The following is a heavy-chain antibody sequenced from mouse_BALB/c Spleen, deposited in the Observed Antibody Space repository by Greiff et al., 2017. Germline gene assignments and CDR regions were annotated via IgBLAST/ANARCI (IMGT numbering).Heavy chain of an antibody. CDR1: GYTFTSYT. V-gene: IGHV1-4*02. CDR3: ARSGGDRFAY. Sequence: VKLMESAAELARPGASVKMSCKASGYTFTSYTMHWVKQRPGQGLEWIGYINPSSGYTEYNQKFKDKTTLTADKSSSTAYMQLSSLTSEDSAVYYCARSGGDRFAYWGQGTLVTVSA. CDR2: INPSSGYT. J-gene: IGHJ3*01. D-gene: IGHD3-3*01.